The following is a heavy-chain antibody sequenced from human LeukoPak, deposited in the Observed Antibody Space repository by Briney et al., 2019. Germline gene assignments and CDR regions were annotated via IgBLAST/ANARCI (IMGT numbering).Heavy chain of an antibody. V-gene: IGHV1-69*13. D-gene: IGHD3-9*01. CDR1: GGTFTSYA. CDR2: IIPIFGTA. Sequence: SVKVSCKASGGTFTSYAISWVRQAPGQGLEWMGGIIPIFGTANYAQKFQGRVTITADEPTSTAYMELRSLRSDDTAVYYCARALGVSYYDILTGNNWFDPWGQGTLVTVSS. J-gene: IGHJ5*02. CDR3: ARALGVSYYDILTGNNWFDP.